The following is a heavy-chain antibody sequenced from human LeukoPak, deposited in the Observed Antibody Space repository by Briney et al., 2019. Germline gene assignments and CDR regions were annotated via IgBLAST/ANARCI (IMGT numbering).Heavy chain of an antibody. J-gene: IGHJ4*02. CDR1: GFTVSSNS. Sequence: PGGSLRLSCTVSGFTVSSNSMSWVRQAPGKGLEWVSFIYSDNTHYSDSVKGRFTISRDNSKNTLYLQMNSLRAEDTAVYYCARRAGAYSHPYDYWGQGTRVTVSS. D-gene: IGHD4/OR15-4a*01. V-gene: IGHV3-53*01. CDR3: ARRAGAYSHPYDY. CDR2: IYSDNT.